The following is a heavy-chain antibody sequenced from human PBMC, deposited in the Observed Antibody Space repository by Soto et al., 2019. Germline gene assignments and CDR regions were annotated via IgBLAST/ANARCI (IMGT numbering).Heavy chain of an antibody. V-gene: IGHV4-59*12. CDR3: AGDGYGDADFDQ. CDR1: GGSISSYY. CDR2: IYYNGST. Sequence: SETLSLTCTVSGGSISSYYWSWIRQPPGKGLEWIGYIYYNGSTNYNPSLKSRVTISVDTSKRQFSLKLTSMTAADTAVYYCAGDGYGDADFDQWGQGTQVTVSS. J-gene: IGHJ4*02. D-gene: IGHD4-17*01.